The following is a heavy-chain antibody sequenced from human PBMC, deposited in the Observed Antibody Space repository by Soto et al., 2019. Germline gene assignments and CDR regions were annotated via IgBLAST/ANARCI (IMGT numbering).Heavy chain of an antibody. V-gene: IGHV3-21*01. CDR2: ISSSSSYI. Sequence: GCSLSISFAASGFTFSSYSMNWVRQAPGKGLEWVSSISSSSSYIYYAYSVKGRFTIPRDNAKNSLYLQMNSLRAEDTAVYYCVKQLSPDYWGQGTLVTVSS. CDR1: GFTFSSYS. CDR3: VKQLSPDY. D-gene: IGHD6-13*01. J-gene: IGHJ4*02.